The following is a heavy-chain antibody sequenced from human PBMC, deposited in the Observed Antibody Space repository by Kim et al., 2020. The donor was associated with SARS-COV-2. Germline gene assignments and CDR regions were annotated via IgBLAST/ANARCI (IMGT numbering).Heavy chain of an antibody. Sequence: YAAPMKGGFTISRDESKNTLYLQMNSLKTEDKAVYYCTTDLGMGNDAFDIWGQGTMVTVSS. CDR3: TTDLGMGNDAFDI. J-gene: IGHJ3*02. D-gene: IGHD3-16*01. V-gene: IGHV3-15*01.